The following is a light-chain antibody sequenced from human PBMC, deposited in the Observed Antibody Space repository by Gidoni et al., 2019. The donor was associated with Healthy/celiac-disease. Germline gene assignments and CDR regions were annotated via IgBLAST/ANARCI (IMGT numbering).Light chain of an antibody. V-gene: IGKV3-20*01. J-gene: IGKJ4*01. CDR2: GAS. CDR1: QSVSSSY. CDR3: QQYGSSPLLT. Sequence: EIALTQSPGTLSLSPGERDTLSCRASQSVSSSYLAWYQQKPGQAPRLLIYGASSRATGVPDWFSGSGSGTDFTLTISRLEPEDFAVYYCQQYGSSPLLTFGGGTKVEIK.